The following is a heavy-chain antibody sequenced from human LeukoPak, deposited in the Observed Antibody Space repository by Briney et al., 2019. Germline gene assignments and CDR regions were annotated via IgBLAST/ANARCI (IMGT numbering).Heavy chain of an antibody. CDR1: GGSFSGYY. J-gene: IGHJ4*02. V-gene: IGHV4-34*01. D-gene: IGHD3-10*01. CDR2: INHSGST. Sequence: SETLSLTCAVYGGSFSGYYWSWIRQPPGKGLEWIGEINHSGSTNYNPSLKSRVTISVDTSKNQFSLKLSSVTAADTAVYYCARRRITMVRGGVHDYWGQGTLVTVSS. CDR3: ARRRITMVRGGVHDY.